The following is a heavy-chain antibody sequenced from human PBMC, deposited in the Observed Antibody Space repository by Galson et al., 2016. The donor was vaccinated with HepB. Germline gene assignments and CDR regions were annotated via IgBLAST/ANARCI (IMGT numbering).Heavy chain of an antibody. J-gene: IGHJ6*01. Sequence: SLRLSCAASGFIFSGHSMNWVRQAPGKGLEWVSSISSGTSFIHYTDSVKGRFTISRDNAKNLLYLQMDSLRAEDTAVYYCARDSHSSSWDYNDYGMDVWGQGSTV. D-gene: IGHD6-13*01. CDR2: ISSGTSFI. CDR3: ARDSHSSSWDYNDYGMDV. V-gene: IGHV3-21*01. CDR1: GFIFSGHS.